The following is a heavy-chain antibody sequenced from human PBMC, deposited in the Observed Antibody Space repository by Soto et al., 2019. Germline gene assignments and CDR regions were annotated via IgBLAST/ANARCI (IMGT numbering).Heavy chain of an antibody. CDR1: GGSISSSSYY. J-gene: IGHJ3*02. D-gene: IGHD4-17*01. V-gene: IGHV4-39*01. CDR2: IYYSGST. CDR3: ARLIHDYGDYVAAFDI. Sequence: SETLSLTCTVSGGSISSSSYYWGWIRQPPGKGLEWIGSIYYSGSTYYNPSLKSRVTISVDTSKNQFSLKLSSVTAADTAVYYCARLIHDYGDYVAAFDIWGQGTMVTVSS.